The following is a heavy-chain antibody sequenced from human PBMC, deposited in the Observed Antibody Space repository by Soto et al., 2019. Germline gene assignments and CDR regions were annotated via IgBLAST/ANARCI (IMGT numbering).Heavy chain of an antibody. V-gene: IGHV1-18*01. Sequence: ASVKVSCKASGYTFTSYGISWVRQAPGQGLEWMGWISAYNGNTNYAQKLQGRVTMTTDTSTSTAYMELRSLGSDDTAVYYCARAELYSSGWYGFDYWGQGTLVTVSS. CDR3: ARAELYSSGWYGFDY. CDR2: ISAYNGNT. J-gene: IGHJ4*02. CDR1: GYTFTSYG. D-gene: IGHD6-19*01.